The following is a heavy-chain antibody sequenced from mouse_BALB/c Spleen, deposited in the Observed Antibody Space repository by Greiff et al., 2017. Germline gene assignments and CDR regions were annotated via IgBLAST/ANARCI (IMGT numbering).Heavy chain of an antibody. V-gene: IGHV3-2*02. CDR2: ISYSGST. D-gene: IGHD1-2*01. CDR3: ARTTTAFAY. J-gene: IGHJ3*01. CDR1: GYSITSDYA. Sequence: VQLQQSGPGLVKPSQSLSLTCTVTGYSITSDYAWNWIRQFPGNKLEWMGYISYSGSTSYNPSLKSRISITRDTSKNQFFLQLNSVTTEDTATYYCARTTTAFAYWGQGTLVTVSA.